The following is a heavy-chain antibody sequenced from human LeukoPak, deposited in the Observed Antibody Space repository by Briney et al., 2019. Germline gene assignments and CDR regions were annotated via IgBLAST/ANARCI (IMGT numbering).Heavy chain of an antibody. J-gene: IGHJ6*03. CDR2: ISSSGSTI. Sequence: PGGSLRLSCAASGFTFSDYYMGWIRQAPGKGLEWVSYISSSGSTIYYADSVKGRFTISRDNAKNSLYLQMNSLRAEDTAVYYCARGTRATTYYYYYYMDVWGKGTTVTVSS. V-gene: IGHV3-11*01. CDR3: ARGTRATTYYYYYYMDV. D-gene: IGHD1-26*01. CDR1: GFTFSDYY.